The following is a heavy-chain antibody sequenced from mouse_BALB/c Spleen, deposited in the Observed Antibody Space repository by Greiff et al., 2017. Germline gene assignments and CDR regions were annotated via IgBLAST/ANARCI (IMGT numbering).Heavy chain of an antibody. J-gene: IGHJ2*01. CDR3: ARGLLRLRGYFDY. Sequence: EVQRVESGGGLVKPGGSLKLSCAASGFTFSSYAMSWVRQTPEKRLEWVASISSGGSTYYPDSVKGRFTISRDNARNILYLQMSSLRSEDTAMYYCARGLLRLRGYFDYWGQGTTLTVSS. CDR2: ISSGGST. V-gene: IGHV5-6-5*01. CDR1: GFTFSSYA. D-gene: IGHD1-2*01.